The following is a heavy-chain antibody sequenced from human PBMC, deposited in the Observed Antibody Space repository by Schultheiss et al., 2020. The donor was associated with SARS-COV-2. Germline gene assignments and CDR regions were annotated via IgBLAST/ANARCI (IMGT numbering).Heavy chain of an antibody. CDR1: GFTFSSCS. J-gene: IGHJ6*02. Sequence: GESLKISCAASGFTFSSCSMNWVRQAPGKGLEWVSSISSSSSYIYYADSVKGRFTISRDNAKNSLYLQMNSLRAEDTAVYYCARSLRYYDFWSGSINPYYGMDVWGQGTTVTVSS. CDR3: ARSLRYYDFWSGSINPYYGMDV. D-gene: IGHD3-3*01. V-gene: IGHV3-21*01. CDR2: ISSSSSYI.